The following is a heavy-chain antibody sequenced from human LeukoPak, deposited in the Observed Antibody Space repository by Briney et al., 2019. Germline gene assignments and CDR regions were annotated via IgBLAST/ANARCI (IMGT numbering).Heavy chain of an antibody. CDR2: IGSSGSDI. D-gene: IGHD3-16*01. V-gene: IGHV3-21*01. J-gene: IGHJ4*02. CDR3: ANMGGLDN. CDR1: GFTFRSYT. Sequence: PGGSLRLSCAASGFTFRSYTMNWVRQAPGEGLEWVSSIGSSGSDIYYADSLKGRFTISRDNAKNSLYLQMNSLRVEDTAVYYCANMGGLDNWGQGTLVTVSS.